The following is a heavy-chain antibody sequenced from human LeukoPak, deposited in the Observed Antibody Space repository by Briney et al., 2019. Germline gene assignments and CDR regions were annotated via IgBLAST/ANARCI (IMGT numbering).Heavy chain of an antibody. CDR3: ARDERYDFWSGYSNY. V-gene: IGHV3-21*01. D-gene: IGHD3-3*01. CDR2: ISSSSSYI. CDR1: GFTFSSYS. Sequence: PGGSLRLSCAASGFTFSSYSMNWVRQAPGKGLEWVSSISSSSSYIYYADSVKGRSTISRDNAKNSLYLQMNSLRAEDTAVYYCARDERYDFWSGYSNYWGQGTLVTVSS. J-gene: IGHJ4*02.